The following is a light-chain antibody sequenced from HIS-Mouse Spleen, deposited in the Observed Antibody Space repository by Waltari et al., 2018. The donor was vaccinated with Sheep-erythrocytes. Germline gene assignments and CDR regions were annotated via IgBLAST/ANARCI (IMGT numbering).Light chain of an antibody. CDR3: QQLNSYPHT. CDR2: AAS. Sequence: DIQLTQSPSFLSASVVDRFTITCRANQGISSYLAWYQQKPGKAPKLLIYAASTLQSGVPSRFSGSGSGTEFTLTISSLQPEDFATYYCQQLNSYPHTFGQGTKLEIK. CDR1: QGISSY. J-gene: IGKJ2*01. V-gene: IGKV1-9*01.